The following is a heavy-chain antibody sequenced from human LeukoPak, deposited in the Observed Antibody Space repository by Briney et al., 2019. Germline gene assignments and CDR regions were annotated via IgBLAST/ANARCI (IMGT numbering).Heavy chain of an antibody. CDR2: IKQDGSEK. Sequence: GGSLRLSCAASGFTFSSYWMSWVRQAPGKGLEWVANIKQDGSEKYYVDSVKGRFTISRGNAKNSLYLQMNSLRAEDTAVYYCARGTDDYVWGSYRLFDYWGQGTLVTVSS. CDR1: GFTFSSYW. V-gene: IGHV3-7*01. J-gene: IGHJ4*02. CDR3: ARGTDDYVWGSYRLFDY. D-gene: IGHD3-16*02.